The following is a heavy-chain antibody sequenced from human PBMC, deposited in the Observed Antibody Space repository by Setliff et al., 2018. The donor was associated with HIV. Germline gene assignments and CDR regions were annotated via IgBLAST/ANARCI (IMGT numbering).Heavy chain of an antibody. CDR2: INHSGST. V-gene: IGHV4-34*01. D-gene: IGHD6-6*01. CDR1: GGSFSNYY. CDR3: ARGIPQREYITSSRLVDY. Sequence: PSETLSLTCAVYGGSFSNYYWTWIRQPPGKGLEWLGEINHSGSTNYNPSLKSRVTISVDTSKNHFSLKLSSVTAADTVVYYCARGIPQREYITSSRLVDYWGQGTLVTVSS. J-gene: IGHJ4*02.